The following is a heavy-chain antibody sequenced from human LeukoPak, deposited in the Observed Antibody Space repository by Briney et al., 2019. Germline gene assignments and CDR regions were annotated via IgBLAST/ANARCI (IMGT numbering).Heavy chain of an antibody. CDR2: ISAYNGNT. J-gene: IGHJ4*02. D-gene: IGHD2-2*01. CDR3: ARDCSSTSCYGGGDY. CDR1: GYTFTSYG. Sequence: ASVKVSCKASGYTFTSYGISWVRQAPGQGLEWMGWISAYNGNTNYAQKLQGRVTMTTDTSTSTAYMELRSLRSDDTTVYYCARDCSSTSCYGGGDYWGQGTLVTVSS. V-gene: IGHV1-18*01.